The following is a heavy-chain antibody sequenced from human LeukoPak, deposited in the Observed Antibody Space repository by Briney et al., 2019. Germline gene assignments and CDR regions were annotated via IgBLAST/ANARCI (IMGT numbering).Heavy chain of an antibody. V-gene: IGHV4-34*01. Sequence: SETLSLTCAVYGGSFSGYYWSWIRQPPGKGLEWIGEINHSGSTNYNPSLKSRVTISVDTSKNQFSLKLSSVTAADTAVYYCARGHLWFRELLNNYYYYMDVWGKGTTVTVSS. CDR2: INHSGST. J-gene: IGHJ6*03. CDR3: ARGHLWFRELLNNYYYYMDV. D-gene: IGHD3-10*01. CDR1: GGSFSGYY.